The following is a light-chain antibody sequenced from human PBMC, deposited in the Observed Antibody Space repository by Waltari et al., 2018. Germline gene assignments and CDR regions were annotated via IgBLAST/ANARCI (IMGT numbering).Light chain of an antibody. Sequence: SSDLTQAPAVSVALGQTVRITCHGDSLRDSSAVWYQQKPRQAPVLVMYSNNNRPSGITDRFSGASSGNSGSWTITGVQAEDEADYHCSSRDSSGEMVFGGGTKLTVL. CDR2: SNN. CDR3: SSRDSSGEMV. CDR1: SLRDSS. V-gene: IGLV3-19*01. J-gene: IGLJ3*02.